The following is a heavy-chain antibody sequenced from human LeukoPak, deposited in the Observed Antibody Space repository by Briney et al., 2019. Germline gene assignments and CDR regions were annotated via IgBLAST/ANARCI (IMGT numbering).Heavy chain of an antibody. Sequence: GGSLRLSCAVSGFTFSSYDMHWVRQAPAKGLEWVAVVSYDGSNKYYADSVKGRFTICRDNSKNTLYLQMNSLRPEDTAVYYCAKDSYYGSGSYFYFDYWGQGTLVTVSS. J-gene: IGHJ4*02. CDR2: VSYDGSNK. CDR3: AKDSYYGSGSYFYFDY. CDR1: GFTFSSYD. D-gene: IGHD3-10*01. V-gene: IGHV3-30*18.